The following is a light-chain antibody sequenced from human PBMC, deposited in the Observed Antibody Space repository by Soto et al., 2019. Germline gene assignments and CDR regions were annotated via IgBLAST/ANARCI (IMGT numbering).Light chain of an antibody. J-gene: IGKJ3*01. CDR2: GAS. CDR1: QTINKN. Sequence: EIVMTQSPATLSVSPGGSATLSCRASQTINKNLAWYQQRPGQAPRLLIYGASTKATDIPARFSSRGSGTDFTLTISNLQSEDVAIYYCQQYSGGAPFTFGPGTKVDIK. V-gene: IGKV3-15*01. CDR3: QQYSGGAPFT.